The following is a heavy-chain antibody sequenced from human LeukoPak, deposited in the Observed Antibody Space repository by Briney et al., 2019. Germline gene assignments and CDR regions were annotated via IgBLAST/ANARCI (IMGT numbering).Heavy chain of an antibody. CDR1: GFTFDDYA. Sequence: SLRLSCAASGFTFDDYAMHWVRQAPGKGLEWVSGISWNSGSIGYADSVKGRFTISRDNAKNSLYLQMNSLRAEDTALYYCAKGLDYDSSGYYSYWGQGTLVTVSS. CDR3: AKGLDYDSSGYYSY. V-gene: IGHV3-9*01. D-gene: IGHD3-22*01. J-gene: IGHJ4*02. CDR2: ISWNSGSI.